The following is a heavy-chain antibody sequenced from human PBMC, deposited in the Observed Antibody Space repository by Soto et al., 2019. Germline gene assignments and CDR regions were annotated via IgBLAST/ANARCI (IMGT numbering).Heavy chain of an antibody. J-gene: IGHJ4*02. Sequence: GGSLRLSCAVSGFTFSSYAMSWVRQAPGKGLEWVSGISGSGGSTYYADSVKGRFTISRDNSKNTLYLQMNSLRAEDTAVYYCAKGTVTQVYYFDYWGQGTLVTVSS. D-gene: IGHD4-17*01. CDR3: AKGTVTQVYYFDY. V-gene: IGHV3-23*01. CDR2: ISGSGGST. CDR1: GFTFSSYA.